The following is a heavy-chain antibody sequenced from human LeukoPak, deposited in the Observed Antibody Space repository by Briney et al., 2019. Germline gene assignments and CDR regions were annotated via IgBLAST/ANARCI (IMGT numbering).Heavy chain of an antibody. CDR1: GGTFSSYA. V-gene: IGHV1-69*04. D-gene: IGHD2-21*01. J-gene: IGHJ5*02. Sequence: ASVKVSCKASGGTFSSYAISWVRQAPGQGLEWMGRIIPIFGIANYAQKFQGRVMITADKSTSTAYMELSSLRSEDTAVHYCARDLEAYGWFDPWGQGTLVTVSS. CDR3: ARDLEAYGWFDP. CDR2: IIPIFGIA.